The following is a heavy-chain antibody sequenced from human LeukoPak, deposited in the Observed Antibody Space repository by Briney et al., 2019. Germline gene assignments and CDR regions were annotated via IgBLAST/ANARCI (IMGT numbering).Heavy chain of an antibody. CDR3: ARVGIQLWLAYYMDV. J-gene: IGHJ6*03. D-gene: IGHD5-18*01. Sequence: GSLRLSCAASGFTSSSYAMHWVRQAPGKGLEYVSAISSNGGSTYYANSVKGRFTISRDNSKNTLYLQMGSLRAEDMAVYYCARVGIQLWLAYYMDVWGRGTTVTVSS. CDR1: GFTSSSYA. CDR2: ISSNGGST. V-gene: IGHV3-64*01.